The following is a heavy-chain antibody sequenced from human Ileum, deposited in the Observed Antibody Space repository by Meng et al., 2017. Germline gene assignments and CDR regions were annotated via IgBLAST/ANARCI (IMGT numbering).Heavy chain of an antibody. Sequence: APVRVDPYPTLPSPCRFYGGSIRRGGSYWGWIRQHPGKGLEWIGYIFYSGSTYYNSSLKSRINISVDTSKNQFSLKVSSVTAADTAVYYCARVRRGLGLRFDPWGQGTLVTVSS. CDR1: GGSIRRGGSY. J-gene: IGHJ5*02. CDR3: ARVRRGLGLRFDP. D-gene: IGHD3/OR15-3a*01. CDR2: IFYSGST. V-gene: IGHV4-31*03.